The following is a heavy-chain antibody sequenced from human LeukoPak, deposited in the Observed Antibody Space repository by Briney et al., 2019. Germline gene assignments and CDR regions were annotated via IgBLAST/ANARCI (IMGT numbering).Heavy chain of an antibody. V-gene: IGHV5-51*01. CDR1: GYHFANYW. J-gene: IGHJ4*02. CDR3: ARPPSGSTTGNFDY. Sequence: GESLKISCKGSGYHFANYWIGWVRQMPGKGLEWMGIIYPGDSDTRYSPSFQGQVTISADKSISTAYLQWSSLKASDTAMYYCARPPSGSTTGNFDYWGQGTLVTVSS. D-gene: IGHD1-26*01. CDR2: IYPGDSDT.